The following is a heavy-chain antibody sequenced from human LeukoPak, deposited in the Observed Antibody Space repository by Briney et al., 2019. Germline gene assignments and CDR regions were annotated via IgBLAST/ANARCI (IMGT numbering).Heavy chain of an antibody. J-gene: IGHJ6*03. CDR3: AKAPATGEGYYFYYMDV. D-gene: IGHD7-27*01. CDR2: INGRAATT. CDR1: GFTFSSYA. V-gene: IGHV3-23*01. Sequence: GSLRLSYAASGFASGFTFSSYAMSWVRQAPGKGLEWVASINGRAATTYYADSVKGRFTISRDNSKNTLYLQMNSLGADDTAVYYCAKAPATGEGYYFYYMDVWGKGTTVTVSS.